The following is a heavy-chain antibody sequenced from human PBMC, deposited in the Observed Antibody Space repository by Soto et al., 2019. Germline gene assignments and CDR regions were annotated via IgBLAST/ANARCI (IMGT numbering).Heavy chain of an antibody. CDR1: GFTFSSYS. J-gene: IGHJ6*01. V-gene: IGHV3-21*04. Sequence: EVQLVESGGGLVKPGGSLRLSCAASGFTFSSYSMNWVRQAPGKGLEWVSSISSSSSYIYYADSVKGRFTISRDSAKNSLYLQMNSLRAEDTAVYYCARDYSDSSGFFGDYYGMDVWGQGTTVTVSS. CDR3: ARDYSDSSGFFGDYYGMDV. D-gene: IGHD3-22*01. CDR2: ISSSSSYI.